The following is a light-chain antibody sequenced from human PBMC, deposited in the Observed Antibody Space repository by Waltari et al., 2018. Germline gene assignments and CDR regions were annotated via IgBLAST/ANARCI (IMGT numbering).Light chain of an antibody. CDR2: DVS. CDR3: SSYISSSTLEL. CDR1: SGDVGAYNY. J-gene: IGLJ2*01. Sequence: QSALTQPASVSGSPGQSITISCTGTSGDVGAYNYVSWYQQHPGKAPKLMIFDVSNRPSGVSNRFSGSKSGNTASLTISGLQAEDEADYYCSSYISSSTLELFGGGTSLTVL. V-gene: IGLV2-14*03.